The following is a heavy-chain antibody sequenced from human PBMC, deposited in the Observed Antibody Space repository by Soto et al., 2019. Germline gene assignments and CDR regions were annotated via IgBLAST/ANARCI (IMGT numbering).Heavy chain of an antibody. D-gene: IGHD3-10*01. V-gene: IGHV3-30-3*01. Sequence: QVQLVESGGGVAQPGRSLRLSCAASGFSFTSYAMHWVRQAPGKGLEWVALISNDGSNKHFADSVKGRFTISRDTSKNTLFLQLNSLTADDTAVYYCARGPGYGSGRYTIGYWGQGTLVTVSS. CDR1: GFSFTSYA. CDR2: ISNDGSNK. CDR3: ARGPGYGSGRYTIGY. J-gene: IGHJ4*02.